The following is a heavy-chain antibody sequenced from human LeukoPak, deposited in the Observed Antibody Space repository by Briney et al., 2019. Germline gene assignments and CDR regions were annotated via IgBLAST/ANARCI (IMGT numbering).Heavy chain of an antibody. CDR1: GYTFTSYY. J-gene: IGHJ6*03. D-gene: IGHD3-10*01. Sequence: ASVKVSCKASGYTFTSYYMHWVRQAPGQGLEWMGIINPSGGSTSYAQKFQGRVTMTRDMSTSTVYMELSSLRSEDTAVYYCARSMVRGVYNYYYYMDVWGKGTTVTVSS. CDR3: ARSMVRGVYNYYYYMDV. V-gene: IGHV1-46*01. CDR2: INPSGGST.